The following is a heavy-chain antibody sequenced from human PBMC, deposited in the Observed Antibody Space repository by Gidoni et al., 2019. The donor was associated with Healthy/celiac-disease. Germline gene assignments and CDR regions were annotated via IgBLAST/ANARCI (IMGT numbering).Heavy chain of an antibody. J-gene: IGHJ5*02. CDR3: ARHSDWFDP. D-gene: IGHD3-10*01. CDR1: GGSISSSSYY. V-gene: IGHV4-39*01. Sequence: QLQLQESGPGLVKPSETLSLTCTVPGGSISSSSYYWGWIRQPPGKGLEWIGSIYYSGSTYYSPSLKSRVTISVDTSKNQFSLKLSSVTAADTAVYYCARHSDWFDPWGQGTLVTVSS. CDR2: IYYSGST.